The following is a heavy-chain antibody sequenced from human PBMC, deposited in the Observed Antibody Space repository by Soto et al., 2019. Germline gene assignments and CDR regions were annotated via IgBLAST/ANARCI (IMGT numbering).Heavy chain of an antibody. CDR1: GFTFTSSA. CDR3: AADDWNDGAFDI. D-gene: IGHD1-1*01. Sequence: SVKVSCKASGFTFTSSAVQWVRQARGQRLEWIGWIVVGSGNTNYAQKFQGRVTITRDMSTSTAYMELSSLRSEDTAVYYCAADDWNDGAFDIWGQGTMVTVSS. J-gene: IGHJ3*02. V-gene: IGHV1-58*01. CDR2: IVVGSGNT.